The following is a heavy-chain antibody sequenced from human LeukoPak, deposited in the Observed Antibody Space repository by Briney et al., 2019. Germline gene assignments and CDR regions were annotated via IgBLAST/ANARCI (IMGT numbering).Heavy chain of an antibody. J-gene: IGHJ3*02. Sequence: GASVKVSCKASGYTFTSYGISWVRQAPGQGLEWMGWISAYNGNTNYAQKLQGRVTMTTDTSTSTAYMELRSLRSDDTAVYYCARGGYSYGYFADAFDIWGQGTMVTVSS. V-gene: IGHV1-18*01. CDR2: ISAYNGNT. CDR1: GYTFTSYG. CDR3: ARGGYSYGYFADAFDI. D-gene: IGHD5-18*01.